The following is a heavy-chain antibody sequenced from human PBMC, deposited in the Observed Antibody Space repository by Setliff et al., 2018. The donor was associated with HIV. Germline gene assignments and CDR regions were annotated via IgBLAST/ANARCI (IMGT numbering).Heavy chain of an antibody. Sequence: ASVKVSCKASGYNFTSHDINWVRQAPGQGLEWMGGMNPKSGNTGYARKFQGRVTMTRTTSISTAYMELRSLRSDETAVYYCARGYCSSTSCYGIYYFDNWGQGTPVTVS. CDR1: GYNFTSHD. CDR2: MNPKSGNT. J-gene: IGHJ4*02. V-gene: IGHV1-8*01. CDR3: ARGYCSSTSCYGIYYFDN. D-gene: IGHD2-2*01.